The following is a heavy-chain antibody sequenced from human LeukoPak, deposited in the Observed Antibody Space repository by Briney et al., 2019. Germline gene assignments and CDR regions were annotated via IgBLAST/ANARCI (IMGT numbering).Heavy chain of an antibody. V-gene: IGHV3-23*01. Sequence: GGSLRLSCAASGFTFSSYAMSWVRQAPGKGLEWVSAISGSGGSTYYADSVKGRFTISRDNSKNTLYLEMNSLRAEDTAVYYCARNPTTTVVTLNWFDPWGQGTLVTVSS. CDR1: GFTFSSYA. D-gene: IGHD4-23*01. CDR2: ISGSGGST. CDR3: ARNPTTTVVTLNWFDP. J-gene: IGHJ5*02.